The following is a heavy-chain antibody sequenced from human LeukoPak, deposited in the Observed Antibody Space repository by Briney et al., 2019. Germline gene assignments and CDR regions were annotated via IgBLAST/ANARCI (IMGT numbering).Heavy chain of an antibody. D-gene: IGHD6-13*01. CDR2: ITGGGTRA. CDR1: GFTFSNYA. Sequence: PGGSLRLSCAASGFTFSNYAMSWVRQAPGKGLEWVSSITGGGTRAYYADSVKGRFTISRDNSGYTLHLQMNSLRAEDTAVYYFASRSSIVAATVLFDYWGHGTLVTVSS. J-gene: IGHJ4*01. V-gene: IGHV3-23*01. CDR3: ASRSSIVAATVLFDY.